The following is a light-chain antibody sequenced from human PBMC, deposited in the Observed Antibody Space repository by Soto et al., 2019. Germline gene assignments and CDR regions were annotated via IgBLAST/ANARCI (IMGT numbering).Light chain of an antibody. CDR1: QSISSE. CDR2: SAS. J-gene: IGKJ2*01. Sequence: DRLMRQSPATLSVSPGQRSTLSCRASQSISSELAWYQQKPGQPPRLLIYSASTRATGVPARFTGSGSGSEFTLTISGLQSEDFAVYYCQQGHNWLLTFGQGTRLEI. V-gene: IGKV3-15*01. CDR3: QQGHNWLLT.